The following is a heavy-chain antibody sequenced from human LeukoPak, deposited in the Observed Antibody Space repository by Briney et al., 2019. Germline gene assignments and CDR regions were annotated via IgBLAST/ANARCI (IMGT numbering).Heavy chain of an antibody. V-gene: IGHV3-30*18. D-gene: IGHD6-13*01. CDR3: AKDPGYSSSWRYFDY. Sequence: PGGSLRLSCAASEFTFSSYGMHWVRQAPGKGLEWVALISYDGSKKYYADSVKGRFTISRDSSKNTLYLQMNSLGAEDTAVYYCAKDPGYSSSWRYFDYWGQGTLVTVSA. CDR1: EFTFSSYG. J-gene: IGHJ4*02. CDR2: ISYDGSKK.